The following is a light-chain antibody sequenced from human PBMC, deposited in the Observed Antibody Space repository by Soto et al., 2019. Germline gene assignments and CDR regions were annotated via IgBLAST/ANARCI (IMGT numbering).Light chain of an antibody. CDR1: QSINTW. V-gene: IGKV1-5*01. CDR3: QQYNSYLWT. Sequence: DIQMTQSPSTLSASVGDRVTITCRASQSINTWLAWYQQKPGKAPKLLIYDASRLQSGVPSRFSGSGSGTEFTLTISSLQPDDFATYYCQQYNSYLWTFGQGTKVDI. CDR2: DAS. J-gene: IGKJ1*01.